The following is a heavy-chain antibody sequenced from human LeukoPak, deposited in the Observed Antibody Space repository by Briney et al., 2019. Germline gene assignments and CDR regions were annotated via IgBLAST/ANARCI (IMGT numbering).Heavy chain of an antibody. V-gene: IGHV4-59*12. CDR1: GGSISSYY. CDR3: ASNDSSGYPDLNH. CDR2: IYYSGTT. J-gene: IGHJ4*02. Sequence: SETLSLTCTVSGGSISSYYWSWIRQPPGKGLEWIGYIYYSGTTNYNPSLKSRVTVSVDTSKNQFSLKLSSVTAADTAVYYCASNDSSGYPDLNHWGQGTLVTVSS. D-gene: IGHD3-22*01.